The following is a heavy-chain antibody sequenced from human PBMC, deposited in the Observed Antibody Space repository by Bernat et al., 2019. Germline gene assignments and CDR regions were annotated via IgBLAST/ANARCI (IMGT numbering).Heavy chain of an antibody. Sequence: QLQLQESGPGLVKPSETLSLTCTVSGGSISSSSYYWGWIRQPPGKGLEWIGSIYYSGSTYYNPSLKSRVTISVDTSKNQFSLKLSSVTAADTAVYYCANLGYSSGCFDYWGQGTLVTVSS. CDR3: ANLGYSSGCFDY. V-gene: IGHV4-39*01. CDR2: IYYSGST. J-gene: IGHJ4*02. CDR1: GGSISSSSYY. D-gene: IGHD6-19*01.